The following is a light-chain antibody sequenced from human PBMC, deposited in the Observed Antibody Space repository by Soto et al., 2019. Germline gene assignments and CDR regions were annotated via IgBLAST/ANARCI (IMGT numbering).Light chain of an antibody. CDR2: NAS. CDR3: QQYGNSRGT. V-gene: IGKV3-20*01. CDR1: QSVSSSY. Sequence: EIVLTQSPGTLSLSPGERATLSCRASQSVSSSYLAWYQQKPGRAPRLLIYNASSRATGIPDRFSGSGSGTDFTLTISRLEPEDFAVYYCQQYGNSRGTFGQGTKVDIK. J-gene: IGKJ1*01.